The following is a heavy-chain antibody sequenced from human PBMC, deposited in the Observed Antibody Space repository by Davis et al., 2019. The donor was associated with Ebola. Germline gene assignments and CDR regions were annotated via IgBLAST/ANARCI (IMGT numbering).Heavy chain of an antibody. V-gene: IGHV3-20*04. Sequence: GESLKISCAASGFTFDDYGMSWVRQAPGKGLEWVSGINWNGGSTGYADSVKGRFTISRDNAKNSLYLQMDSLRAEDTGVYYCARDTPRSSTSGTYGMDVWGQGTTVTVSS. J-gene: IGHJ6*02. D-gene: IGHD2-2*01. CDR1: GFTFDDYG. CDR3: ARDTPRSSTSGTYGMDV. CDR2: INWNGGST.